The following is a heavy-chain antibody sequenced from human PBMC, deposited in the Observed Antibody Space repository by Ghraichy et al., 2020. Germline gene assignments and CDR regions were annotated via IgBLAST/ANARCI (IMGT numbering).Heavy chain of an antibody. D-gene: IGHD4-23*01. V-gene: IGHV4-59*01. CDR3: ASSRLRVVTPHYYFDY. J-gene: IGHJ4*02. Sequence: SETLSLTCTVSGGSISSYYWSWIRQPPGKGLEWIGYIYYSGSTNYNPSLKSRVTISVDTSKNQFSLKLSSVTAADTAVYYCASSRLRVVTPHYYFDYWGQGTLVTVSS. CDR2: IYYSGST. CDR1: GGSISSYY.